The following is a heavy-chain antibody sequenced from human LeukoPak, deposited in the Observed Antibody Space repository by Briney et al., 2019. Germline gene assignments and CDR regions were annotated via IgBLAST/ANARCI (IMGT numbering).Heavy chain of an antibody. CDR1: GYTFASYA. D-gene: IGHD2-2*02. Sequence: ASVKVSCKASGYTFASYAITWVRQAPGQGLEYLGWISAYNGNTNYAQKLQGRVTMTTDISTSTAYMELRSLRSDDTAVYYCASSYCSTRSCYNWFDPWGQGTLVTVSS. CDR2: ISAYNGNT. CDR3: ASSYCSTRSCYNWFDP. J-gene: IGHJ5*02. V-gene: IGHV1-18*01.